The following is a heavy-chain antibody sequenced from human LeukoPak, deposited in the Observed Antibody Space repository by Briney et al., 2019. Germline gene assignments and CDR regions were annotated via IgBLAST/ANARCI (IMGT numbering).Heavy chain of an antibody. J-gene: IGHJ4*02. D-gene: IGHD4-17*01. CDR1: GGSISSYY. CDR2: IYYSGST. V-gene: IGHV4-59*12. CDR3: ARDQDGDYGRAFGY. Sequence: PSEILSLTCTVSGGSISSYYWSWIRQPPGKGLEWIGYIYYSGSTNYNPSLKSRVTMSVDTSKNLFSLKLSSVTAADTAVYYCARDQDGDYGRAFGYWGQGTLVTVSS.